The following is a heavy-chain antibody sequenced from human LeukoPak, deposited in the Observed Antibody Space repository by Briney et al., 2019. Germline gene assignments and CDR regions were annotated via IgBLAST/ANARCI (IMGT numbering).Heavy chain of an antibody. Sequence: GGSLKVSCTAPPFTFGNTFFNAIGQTRGPQEDFGPGTSGSSDRKLYGDCMKGRFTSSRHNSRNTLYLQMSSLKPEDTAVYYCTKWSGFRDDWGEGTLVTVSS. J-gene: IGHJ4*02. V-gene: IGHV3-23*01. CDR3: TKWSGFRDD. D-gene: IGHD3-10*01. CDR1: PFTFGNTF. CDR2: TSGSSDRK.